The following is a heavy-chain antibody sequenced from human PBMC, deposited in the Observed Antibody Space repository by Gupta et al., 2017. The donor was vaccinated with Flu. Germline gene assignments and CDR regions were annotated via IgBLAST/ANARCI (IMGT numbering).Heavy chain of an antibody. CDR2: IRFDGTAT. V-gene: IGHV3-74*01. J-gene: IGHJ5*02. D-gene: IGHD2-15*01. CDR3: AREVVNNRLDP. Sequence: WVRQAPGKGLVWVSRIRFDGTATSYADSVRGRFTISRDNTKNTLYLQMNSLRAEDTALYYCAREVVNNRLDPWGQGTLVTVSS.